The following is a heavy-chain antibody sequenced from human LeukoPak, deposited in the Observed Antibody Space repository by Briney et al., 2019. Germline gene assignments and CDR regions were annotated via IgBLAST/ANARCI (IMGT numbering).Heavy chain of an antibody. D-gene: IGHD3-22*01. CDR1: GFTFSTYS. CDR2: ISSRSYI. V-gene: IGHV3-21*01. J-gene: IGHJ6*02. Sequence: GGSLRLSCAASGFTFSTYSMNWVRQAPGKGLEWVSSISSRSYIYYADAVKGRFTISRDNAKNSLYLQMNSLRAEDTAVYYCARDAGATYYYDSSGYPYGMDVWGQGTTVTVSS. CDR3: ARDAGATYYYDSSGYPYGMDV.